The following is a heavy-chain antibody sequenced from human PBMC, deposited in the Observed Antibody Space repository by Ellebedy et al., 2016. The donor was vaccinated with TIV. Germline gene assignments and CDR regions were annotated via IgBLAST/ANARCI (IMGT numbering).Heavy chain of an antibody. V-gene: IGHV4-34*01. Sequence: GSLRLSCAVYGGSFSGYYWSWIRQPPGKGLEWIGEINHSGSTNYNPSLKSRVTISVDTSKNQFSLKLSSVTAADTAVYYCARRSGYSSSPGTGDKDWFDPWGQGTLVTVSS. D-gene: IGHD6-13*01. CDR2: INHSGST. CDR3: ARRSGYSSSPGTGDKDWFDP. CDR1: GGSFSGYY. J-gene: IGHJ5*02.